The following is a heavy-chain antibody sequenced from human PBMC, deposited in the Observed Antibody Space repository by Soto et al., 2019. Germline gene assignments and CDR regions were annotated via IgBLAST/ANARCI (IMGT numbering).Heavy chain of an antibody. Sequence: GGSLRLSCAASGFSISSYTMNWARQAPGKGLEWVSSISSSSSYIYYADSVKGRFTVSRDNAENSLYLQMNSLRAEDTAVYYCANGAAVGTFDYWGQGTPVTVSS. CDR2: ISSSSSYI. D-gene: IGHD6-13*01. J-gene: IGHJ4*02. V-gene: IGHV3-21*04. CDR1: GFSISSYT. CDR3: ANGAAVGTFDY.